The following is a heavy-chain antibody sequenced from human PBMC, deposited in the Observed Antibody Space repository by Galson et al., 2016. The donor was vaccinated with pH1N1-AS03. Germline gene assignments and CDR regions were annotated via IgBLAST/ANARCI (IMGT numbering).Heavy chain of an antibody. CDR1: GGSISSGNYF. V-gene: IGHV4-31*03. CDR3: ASVSLAYCSSTSCFRFDP. D-gene: IGHD2-2*01. J-gene: IGHJ5*02. Sequence: TLSLTCTVSGGSISSGNYFWNWIRQHPGKGLEWIELIYDSGNTFYNPSLKSRVSISVDTSKNQFSLKLNSVTAADPAVYYCASVSLAYCSSTSCFRFDPWGQGTLVTVSS. CDR2: IYDSGNT.